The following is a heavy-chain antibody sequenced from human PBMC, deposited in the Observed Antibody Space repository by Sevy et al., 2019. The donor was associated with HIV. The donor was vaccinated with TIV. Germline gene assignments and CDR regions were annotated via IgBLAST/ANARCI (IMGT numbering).Heavy chain of an antibody. CDR1: GYTLTKLS. V-gene: IGHV1-24*01. D-gene: IGHD3-22*01. CDR2: FDPEDGET. J-gene: IGHJ4*02. CDR3: ASAREYYEDSSGYLDY. Sequence: ASVKVSCKVSGYTLTKLSMHWVRQAPGKGLEWMGRFDPEDGETIYAQKFKGRVTMTEDTSTDTAYMGLSSLRYEDTAVYYCASAREYYEDSSGYLDYWGQGTLVTVSS.